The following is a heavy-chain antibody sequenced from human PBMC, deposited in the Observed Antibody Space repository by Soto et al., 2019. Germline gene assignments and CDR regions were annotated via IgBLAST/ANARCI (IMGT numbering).Heavy chain of an antibody. V-gene: IGHV4-4*02. CDR1: GASITSNNW. CDR3: ARVYSGSYSDS. CDR2: IFHSGST. D-gene: IGHD1-26*01. J-gene: IGHJ4*02. Sequence: QVQLQESGPGLVKPSGTLSLTCAVSGASITSNNWWSWVRQPPGKGLEWIGEIFHSGSTYYNPSLKTRXTXSXXKSKNQFSLQLSSVTAADTAVYYCARVYSGSYSDSWGRGTLVTVSS.